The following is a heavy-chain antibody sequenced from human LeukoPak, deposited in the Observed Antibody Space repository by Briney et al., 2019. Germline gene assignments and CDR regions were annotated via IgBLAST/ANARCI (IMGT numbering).Heavy chain of an antibody. CDR1: GGSISSYY. V-gene: IGHV4-4*07. Sequence: PSETLSLTCTVSGGSISSYYWSWIRQPAGKGLEWTGRIYTSGSTNYNPSLKSRVTMSVDTSKNQFSLKLSSVTAADTAVYYCARDVNYDSSGYYFSPYYYYMDVWGKGTTVTVSS. J-gene: IGHJ6*03. CDR2: IYTSGST. CDR3: ARDVNYDSSGYYFSPYYYYMDV. D-gene: IGHD3-22*01.